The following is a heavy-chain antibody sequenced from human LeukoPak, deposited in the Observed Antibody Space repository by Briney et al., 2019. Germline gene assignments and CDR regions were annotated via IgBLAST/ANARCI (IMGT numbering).Heavy chain of an antibody. V-gene: IGHV3-21*01. D-gene: IGHD2-15*01. CDR3: ARGNDIVVVVAARGWFDP. Sequence: GGSLGLSCAASGFTFSSYSMNWVRQAPGKGLEWVSSISSSSSYIYYADSVKGRFTISRDNAKNSLYLQMNSLRAEDTAVYYCARGNDIVVVVAARGWFDPWGQGTLVTVSS. CDR1: GFTFSSYS. J-gene: IGHJ5*02. CDR2: ISSSSSYI.